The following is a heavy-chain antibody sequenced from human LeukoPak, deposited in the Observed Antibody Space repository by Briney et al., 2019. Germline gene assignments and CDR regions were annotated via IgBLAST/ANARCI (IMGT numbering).Heavy chain of an antibody. Sequence: SETLSLTCAVYGGSFSGYYWSWIRQPPGKGLEWIGEINHSGSTNYNPSLKSRVTISVDTSKNQFSLKLSSVTAADTAVYYCARSDPATYYDFWSGPPHHCMDVWGKGTTVTVSS. V-gene: IGHV4-34*01. CDR2: INHSGST. J-gene: IGHJ6*03. CDR1: GGSFSGYY. CDR3: ARSDPATYYDFWSGPPHHCMDV. D-gene: IGHD3-3*01.